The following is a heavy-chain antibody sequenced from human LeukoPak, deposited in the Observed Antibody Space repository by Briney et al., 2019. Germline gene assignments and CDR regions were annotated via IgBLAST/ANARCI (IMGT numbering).Heavy chain of an antibody. CDR3: ARVPTVTFFDY. CDR2: IYYSGST. Sequence: SETLSLTCTVSGGSISSSSYYWGWIRQPPGKGLEWIGSIYYSGSTYYNPSLKSRVTISVDTSKNRFSLKLSSVTAADTAVYYCARVPTVTFFDYWGQGTLVTVSS. CDR1: GGSISSSSYY. D-gene: IGHD4-17*01. J-gene: IGHJ4*02. V-gene: IGHV4-39*01.